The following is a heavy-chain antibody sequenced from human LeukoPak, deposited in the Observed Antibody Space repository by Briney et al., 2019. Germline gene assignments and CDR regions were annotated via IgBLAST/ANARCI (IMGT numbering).Heavy chain of an antibody. V-gene: IGHV3-66*01. D-gene: IGHD1-26*01. CDR2: IYSGGST. Sequence: GGSLRLSCAASGFTVSSNYMSWVRQAPGKGLEWVSVIYSGGSTYYADSVKGRFTISRDNSKNTLYLQMNSLRAEDTAVYYCARELVGASGFDYWGQGTLVTVSS. CDR3: ARELVGASGFDY. CDR1: GFTVSSNY. J-gene: IGHJ4*02.